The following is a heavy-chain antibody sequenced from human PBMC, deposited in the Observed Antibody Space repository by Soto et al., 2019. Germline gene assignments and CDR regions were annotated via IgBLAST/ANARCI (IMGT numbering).Heavy chain of an antibody. V-gene: IGHV3-30-3*01. Sequence: QVQLVESGGGVVQSGRSLRLSCAASGFIFSNYAMHWVRQAPGKGLEWVAIISSGGSNTYYAGSVRGRFTISRDNSENTLYLQMNSLRPEDTAVYYCARDGSPAVRNPRTYFDYWGQGTLVTVSS. CDR3: ARDGSPAVRNPRTYFDY. J-gene: IGHJ4*02. CDR2: ISSGGSNT. D-gene: IGHD2-2*01. CDR1: GFIFSNYA.